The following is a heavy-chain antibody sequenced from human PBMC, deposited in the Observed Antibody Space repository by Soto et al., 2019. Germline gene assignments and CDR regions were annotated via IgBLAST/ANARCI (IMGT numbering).Heavy chain of an antibody. CDR3: ARSGDPLKWLPHPLVAVAPDSDY. D-gene: IGHD6-19*01. CDR1: GYTFTSYG. CDR2: ISAYNGNT. J-gene: IGHJ4*02. V-gene: IGHV1-18*01. Sequence: GASVKVSCKASGYTFTSYGISWVRQAPGQGLEWMGWISAYNGNTNYAQKLQGRVTMTTDTSTSTAYMELRSLRSDDTAVYYCARSGDPLKWLPHPLVAVAPDSDYWGQGTLVTVPQ.